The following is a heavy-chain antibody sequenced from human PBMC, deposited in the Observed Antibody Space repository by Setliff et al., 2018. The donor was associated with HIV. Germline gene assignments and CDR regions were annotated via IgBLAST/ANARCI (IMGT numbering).Heavy chain of an antibody. J-gene: IGHJ3*02. CDR1: GGSISTYY. CDR3: ARMSLGSSGAFGAFDI. V-gene: IGHV2-70*11. Sequence: TLSLTCTVSGGSISTYYWSWIRQPPGKALEWLARIDWDDDKYYSTSLKTRLTISKDTSKNQVVLTMTNMDPVDTATYYCARMSLGSSGAFGAFDIWGQGTMVTVSS. D-gene: IGHD6-19*01. CDR2: IDWDDDK.